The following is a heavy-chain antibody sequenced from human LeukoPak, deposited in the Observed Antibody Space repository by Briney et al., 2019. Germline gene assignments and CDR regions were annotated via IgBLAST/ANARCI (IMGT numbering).Heavy chain of an antibody. D-gene: IGHD4-4*01. CDR2: IYHSGST. CDR3: ARESTGGFDP. J-gene: IGHJ5*02. V-gene: IGHV4-30-2*01. Sequence: SETLSLTCTVSGGSISSGGYSWSWIRQPPGKGLEWIGYIYHSGSTYYNPSLRSRVAISVDRSKNQFSLKLSSVTAADTAVYYCARESTGGFDPWGQGTLVTVSS. CDR1: GGSISSGGYS.